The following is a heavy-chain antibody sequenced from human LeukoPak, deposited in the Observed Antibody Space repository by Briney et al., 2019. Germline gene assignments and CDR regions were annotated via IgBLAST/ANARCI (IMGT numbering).Heavy chain of an antibody. D-gene: IGHD6-19*01. CDR1: GFTFGKYW. CDR2: TKLDGSEK. Sequence: GGSLRLSCVASGFTFGKYWMSWVRQAPGKGLEWVANTKLDGSEKNYVDSVKGRFTISRDNTKNSLYLQMNSLRAEDTAVYYCARDLSSGSVAFDIWGQGTMVTVSS. CDR3: ARDLSSGSVAFDI. V-gene: IGHV3-7*01. J-gene: IGHJ3*02.